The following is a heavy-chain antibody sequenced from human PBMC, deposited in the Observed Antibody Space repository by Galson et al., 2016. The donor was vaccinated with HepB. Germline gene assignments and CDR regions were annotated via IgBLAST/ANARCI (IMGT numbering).Heavy chain of an antibody. V-gene: IGHV1-18*01. J-gene: IGHJ4*02. CDR2: INPDNGNA. CDR3: ARVSAAAHTDY. CDR1: GYTFVNYG. Sequence: SVKVSCKAFGYTFVNYGITWVRQAPGHGLEWMGWINPDNGNANYAEKFQGRVTMTADTSTSTAYMELRSLRSDDTAVYYCARVSAAAHTDYWGQGTLVTVSS. D-gene: IGHD6-6*01.